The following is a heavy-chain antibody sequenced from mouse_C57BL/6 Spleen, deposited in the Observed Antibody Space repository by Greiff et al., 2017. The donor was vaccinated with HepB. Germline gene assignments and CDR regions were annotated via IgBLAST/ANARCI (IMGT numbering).Heavy chain of an antibody. CDR3: ARRMGRGFDY. CDR2: IYPGDGDT. J-gene: IGHJ2*01. V-gene: IGHV1-80*01. Sequence: QVQLKQSGAELVKPGASVKISCKASGYAFSSYWMNWVKQRPGKGLEWIGQIYPGDGDTNYNGKFKGKATLTADKSSSTADMQLSSLTSEGSAVYFWARRMGRGFDYCCHCTTLLVSS. CDR1: GYAFSSYW.